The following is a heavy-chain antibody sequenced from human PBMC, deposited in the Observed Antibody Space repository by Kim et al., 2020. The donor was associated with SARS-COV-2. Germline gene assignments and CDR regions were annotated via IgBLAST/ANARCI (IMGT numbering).Heavy chain of an antibody. V-gene: IGHV4-59*08. CDR3: ARHWGSERSFDY. D-gene: IGHD3-10*01. CDR2: ISYSGST. Sequence: SETLSLTCAVSGGSISSYYWSWIRQPPGERLEWIGYISYSGSTNYNPSLKSRVTISVDTSKNQFSLKLSSVTAADTAVDYCARHWGSERSFDYCGQGTL. J-gene: IGHJ4*02. CDR1: GGSISSYY.